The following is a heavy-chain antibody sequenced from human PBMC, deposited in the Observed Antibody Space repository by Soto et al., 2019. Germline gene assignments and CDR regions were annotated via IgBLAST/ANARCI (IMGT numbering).Heavy chain of an antibody. D-gene: IGHD5-12*01. J-gene: IGHJ4*02. CDR3: VRVVAIPGYPDN. CDR2: IVPIVDTS. CDR1: GGTFGSYA. V-gene: IGHV1-69*12. Sequence: QVQLVQSGAEVRQPASSGKVSCKTSGGTFGSYAISWVRQAPGQGLEWMGGIVPIVDTSTNAQKFQGRVTITADESTSTVYMELSSLRSDDTAVYYCVRVVAIPGYPDNWGQGTLVTVSS.